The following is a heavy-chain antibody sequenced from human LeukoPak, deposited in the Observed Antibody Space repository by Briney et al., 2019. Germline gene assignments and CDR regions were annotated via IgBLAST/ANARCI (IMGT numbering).Heavy chain of an antibody. CDR1: GYSFSTHW. V-gene: IGHV1-46*01. CDR2: INPSGGFT. D-gene: IGHD3-22*01. Sequence: ASVKVSCKASGYSFSTHWMHWVRQAPGQGLEWMGIINPSGGFTSYAQKFQGRVTMTRDTSISTVYMELRRLRSDDTAVFYCARGYYDSSDFEYLQHWGQGTLVTVSS. J-gene: IGHJ1*01. CDR3: ARGYYDSSDFEYLQH.